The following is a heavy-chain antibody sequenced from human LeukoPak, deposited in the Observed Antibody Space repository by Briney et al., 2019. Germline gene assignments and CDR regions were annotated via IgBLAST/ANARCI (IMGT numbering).Heavy chain of an antibody. CDR3: VRRAGSERYFDY. D-gene: IGHD3-10*01. CDR2: VSHDYST. CDR1: GFTFSNYD. V-gene: IGHV3-23*01. J-gene: IGHJ4*02. Sequence: GGSLRLSCAASGFTFSNYDMSWVRQAPGKGREWVSTVSHDYSTNYSDSVKDRLTTSRENFKNTLYLQMNSLTAEDTALYYCVRRAGSERYFDYWGQGTLVTVSS.